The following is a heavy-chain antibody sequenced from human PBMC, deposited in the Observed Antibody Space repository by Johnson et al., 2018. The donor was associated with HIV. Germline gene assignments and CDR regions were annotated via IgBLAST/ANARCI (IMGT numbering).Heavy chain of an antibody. CDR3: ARAWSLGAFDI. D-gene: IGHD2-15*01. Sequence: VQLVESGGGLVQPGGSLRLSCAASGFAFSSYAMTWVRQAPGKGLEWVSSISGSGGSTYYADSVKGQFTISRDNSKNTLYLQMSSLRAEDTAIYYCARAWSLGAFDIWGQGTMVTVSS. V-gene: IGHV3-23*04. CDR1: GFAFSSYA. CDR2: ISGSGGST. J-gene: IGHJ3*02.